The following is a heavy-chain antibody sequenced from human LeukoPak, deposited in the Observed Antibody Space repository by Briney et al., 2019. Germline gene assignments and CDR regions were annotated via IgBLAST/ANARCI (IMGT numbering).Heavy chain of an antibody. D-gene: IGHD1-26*01. V-gene: IGHV1-69*05. J-gene: IGHJ3*02. Sequence: SVKVSCKASGGTFSSYAISWVRQAPGQGLEWMGGIIPIFGTANYAQKFQGRVTITTDEFTSTAYMELSSLRSEDTAVYYCASIVVGATLDAFDIWGQGTMVTVSS. CDR1: GGTFSSYA. CDR2: IIPIFGTA. CDR3: ASIVVGATLDAFDI.